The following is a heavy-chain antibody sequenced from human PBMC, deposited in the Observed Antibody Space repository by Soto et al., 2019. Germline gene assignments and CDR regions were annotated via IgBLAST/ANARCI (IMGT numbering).Heavy chain of an antibody. Sequence: GGSLRLSCAASGFTFSDYYMSWIRQAPGKGLEWVSYISSSSSYTNYADSVKGRFTISRDNAKNSLYLQMNSLRAEDTAVYHCARHDPRGSYHGSIDYWGQGTLVTVSS. D-gene: IGHD1-26*01. CDR2: ISSSSSYT. J-gene: IGHJ4*02. V-gene: IGHV3-11*06. CDR1: GFTFSDYY. CDR3: ARHDPRGSYHGSIDY.